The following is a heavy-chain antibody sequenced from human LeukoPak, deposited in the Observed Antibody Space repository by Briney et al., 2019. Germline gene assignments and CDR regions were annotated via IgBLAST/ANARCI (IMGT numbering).Heavy chain of an antibody. Sequence: PGGSLRLSCAASGFTVSSNYKSWVRQAPGKGLEWVSVIYSGGRTYYGDSVKGRFTISRDNSKNTLYLQMNSLRAEDTAVYYCARDPGGPRGYSFWGQGTLVTVSS. CDR2: IYSGGRT. J-gene: IGHJ4*02. D-gene: IGHD5-12*01. V-gene: IGHV3-53*01. CDR3: ARDPGGPRGYSF. CDR1: GFTVSSNY.